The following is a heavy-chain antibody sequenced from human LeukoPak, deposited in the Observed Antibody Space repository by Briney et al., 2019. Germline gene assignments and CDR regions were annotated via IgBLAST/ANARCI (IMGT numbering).Heavy chain of an antibody. CDR1: GYTFTSYG. CDR2: ISAYNGNT. D-gene: IGHD2-8*01. CDR3: ARVLLRCTNGVCYRSLNAFDI. J-gene: IGHJ3*02. V-gene: IGHV1-18*01. Sequence: GASVKVSCKASGYTFTSYGISWVLQAPGQGLEWMGWISAYNGNTNYAQKLQGRVTMTTDTSTSTAYMELRSLRSDDTAVYYCARVLLRCTNGVCYRSLNAFDIWGQGTMVTVSS.